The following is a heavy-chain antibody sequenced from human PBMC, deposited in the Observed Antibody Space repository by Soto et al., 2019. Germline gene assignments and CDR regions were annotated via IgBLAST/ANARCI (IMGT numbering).Heavy chain of an antibody. V-gene: IGHV1-18*01. CDR2: VSTYNGNT. J-gene: IGHJ4*02. CDR1: GYTFTSYG. Sequence: QVQLVQSGAEVKKPGASVKVSCKASGYTFTSYGINWVRQAPGQGLEWMGRVSTYNGNTNYAPRFQGRVTMTTDTSTTTAYMELRSVRSDDPATYYCARERGLTVSTLLGYWGQGTLVSVSS. CDR3: ARERGLTVSTLLGY. D-gene: IGHD2-21*01.